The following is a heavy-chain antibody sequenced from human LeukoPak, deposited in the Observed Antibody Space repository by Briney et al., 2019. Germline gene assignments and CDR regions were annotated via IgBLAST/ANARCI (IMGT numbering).Heavy chain of an antibody. CDR1: GGSISSGSYY. J-gene: IGHJ4*02. Sequence: SETLSLTCTVSGGSISSGSYYWSWIRQPAGKGLEWIGRIYTSGSTNYNPSLKSRVTISVDTSKNQFSLKLSSVTAADTAVYYCARDQGRFGVVIIPEPYFDYWGQGTLVTVSS. D-gene: IGHD3-3*01. CDR2: IYTSGST. V-gene: IGHV4-61*02. CDR3: ARDQGRFGVVIIPEPYFDY.